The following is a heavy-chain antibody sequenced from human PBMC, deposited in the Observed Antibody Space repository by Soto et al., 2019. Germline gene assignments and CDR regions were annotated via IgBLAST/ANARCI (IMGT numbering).Heavy chain of an antibody. CDR2: INSDGSST. D-gene: IGHD2-15*01. CDR3: ARDSWGSGLVDY. CDR1: GFTFSSYW. J-gene: IGHJ4*02. Sequence: EVQLVESGGGLVQPGGSLRLSCAASGFTFSSYWMHWVRQAPGKGLVWVSRINSDGSSTSYADSVKGRFTISRDNAKKTLYLQMNSLSAEVKAVYYCARDSWGSGLVDYWGQGTLVTVSS. V-gene: IGHV3-74*01.